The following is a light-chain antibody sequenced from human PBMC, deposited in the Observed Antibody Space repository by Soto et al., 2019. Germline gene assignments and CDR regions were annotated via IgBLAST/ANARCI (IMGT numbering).Light chain of an antibody. Sequence: DIQMTQSPSTLSASVGDRVTITCRASQSLSGWLAWYQQKPGKAPKLLIYKTSTLESGVPSRFSGSGSGTQFTLTITSLKHDDLETYYCLQYNSLYTFGQGTKV. CDR3: LQYNSLYT. J-gene: IGKJ2*01. CDR2: KTS. V-gene: IGKV1-5*03. CDR1: QSLSGW.